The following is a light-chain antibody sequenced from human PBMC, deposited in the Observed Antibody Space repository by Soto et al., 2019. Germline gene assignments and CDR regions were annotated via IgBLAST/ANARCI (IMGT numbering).Light chain of an antibody. CDR3: LQAHDYPLT. CDR1: QGIRID. V-gene: IGKV1-6*01. J-gene: IGKJ4*01. CDR2: AAS. Sequence: AIQMTQSPSSLSASVEDRDSITCRASQGIRIDLGWYQQKPGKAPKLLIYAASRLESGVPPRFSGSGSGADFTLTISSLQPEDVATYYCLQAHDYPLTFGGGTKVDIK.